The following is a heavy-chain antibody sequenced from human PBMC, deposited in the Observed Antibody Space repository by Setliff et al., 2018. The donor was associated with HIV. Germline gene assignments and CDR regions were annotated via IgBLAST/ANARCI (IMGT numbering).Heavy chain of an antibody. CDR1: GGTFSSFA. D-gene: IGHD6-13*01. CDR3: ATDPGYSSTWYSESFQH. J-gene: IGHJ1*01. CDR2: IIPIFGTA. Sequence: SVKVSCKASGGTFSSFALSWVRQAPGQGLEWMGGIIPIFGTAKYAQDLQGRVTITKDRSASTAYMELSSLRSDDTAMYYCATDPGYSSTWYSESFQHWGQGTVVTAPQ. V-gene: IGHV1-69*05.